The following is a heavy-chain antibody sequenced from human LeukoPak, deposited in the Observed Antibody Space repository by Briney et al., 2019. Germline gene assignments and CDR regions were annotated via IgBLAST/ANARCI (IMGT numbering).Heavy chain of an antibody. Sequence: SETLSLTCAVYGGSFSGYYWSWIRQPPGKGLEWIGEINHSGSTNYNPSLKSRVTISVDTSKNQFSLKLNSVTAADTAVYYCARTTEEYYGSGKFRKYYSYYYYMDVWGKGTTVTVSS. V-gene: IGHV4-34*01. CDR3: ARTTEEYYGSGKFRKYYSYYYYMDV. CDR1: GGSFSGYY. J-gene: IGHJ6*03. CDR2: INHSGST. D-gene: IGHD3-10*01.